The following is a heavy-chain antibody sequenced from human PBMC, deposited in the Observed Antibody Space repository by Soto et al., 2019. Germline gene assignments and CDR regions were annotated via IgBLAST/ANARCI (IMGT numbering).Heavy chain of an antibody. J-gene: IGHJ4*02. D-gene: IGHD4-17*01. CDR2: IYYSGST. Sequence: SETLSLTCTVSGGSISSYYWSWIRQPPGKGLEWIGYIYYSGSTNYNPSLKSRVTISVDTSKNQFSLKLSSVTAADTAVYYCARHEGNGDYFDYWGQGTLVTVSS. CDR3: ARHEGNGDYFDY. CDR1: GGSISSYY. V-gene: IGHV4-59*08.